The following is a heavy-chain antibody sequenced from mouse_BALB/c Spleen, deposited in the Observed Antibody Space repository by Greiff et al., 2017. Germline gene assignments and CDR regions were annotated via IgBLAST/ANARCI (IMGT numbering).Heavy chain of an antibody. D-gene: IGHD2-3*01. CDR2: ISSGSSTI. CDR3: ARADGYTAMDY. J-gene: IGHJ4*01. V-gene: IGHV5-17*02. CDR1: GFTFSSFG. Sequence: EVKLVESGGGLVQPGGSRKLSCAASGFTFSSFGMHWVRQAPEKGLEWVAYISSGSSTIYYADTVKGRFTISRDNPKNTLFLQMTSLRSEDTAMYYCARADGYTAMDYWGQGTSVTVSS.